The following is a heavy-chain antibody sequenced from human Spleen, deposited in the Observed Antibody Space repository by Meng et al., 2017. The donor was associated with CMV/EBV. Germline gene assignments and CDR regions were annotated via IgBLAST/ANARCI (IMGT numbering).Heavy chain of an antibody. CDR1: GLIFSTYW. D-gene: IGHD1-26*01. Sequence: CTGSGLIFSTYWMSWVRQAPGKGLEWVANIKEDGTKTYYVDSVKGRFTISRDNAKNSLYLQMNGLRVEDTAVYYCGTERLGGATALDYWGQGTLVTVSS. J-gene: IGHJ4*02. CDR2: IKEDGTKT. V-gene: IGHV3-7*01. CDR3: GTERLGGATALDY.